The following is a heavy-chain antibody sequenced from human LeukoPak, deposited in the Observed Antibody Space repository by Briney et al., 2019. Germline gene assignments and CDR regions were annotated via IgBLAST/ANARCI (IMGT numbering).Heavy chain of an antibody. D-gene: IGHD1-14*01. Sequence: GRSLRLSCAASGFTFSSYGMHWVRQAPGKGLEWVAVISYDGSNKYYADSVKGRFTISRDNSKNTLYLQMNSLRAEDTAVYYCANSGEPGYWGQGTLVTVSS. CDR1: GFTFSSYG. CDR3: ANSGEPGY. J-gene: IGHJ4*02. CDR2: ISYDGSNK. V-gene: IGHV3-30*18.